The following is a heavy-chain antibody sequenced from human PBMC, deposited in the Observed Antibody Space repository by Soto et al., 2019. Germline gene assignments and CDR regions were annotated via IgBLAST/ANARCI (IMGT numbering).Heavy chain of an antibody. Sequence: ASVKVACNASGYTFTSYGISWVRQAPGQGLEWMGWISAYNGNTNYAQKLQGRVTMTTDTSTSTAYMELRSLRSDDTAVYYCAREEESNGDSDHFDYWGQGTLVTVSS. CDR2: ISAYNGNT. D-gene: IGHD4-17*01. J-gene: IGHJ4*02. CDR3: AREEESNGDSDHFDY. V-gene: IGHV1-18*01. CDR1: GYTFTSYG.